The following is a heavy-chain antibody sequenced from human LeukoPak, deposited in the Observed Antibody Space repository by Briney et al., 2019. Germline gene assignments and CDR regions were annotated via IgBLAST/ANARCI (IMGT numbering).Heavy chain of an antibody. Sequence: PGGSLRLSCAASGFTFSSYGMSWVRQAPGKGLEWVSGISGSGGSTNYADSVKGRFTISRDNSKNTLFLQMNSLRAEDTALYYCSKHPPRDGYDHADLDYWGQGTLVTVSS. V-gene: IGHV3-23*01. J-gene: IGHJ4*02. D-gene: IGHD5-12*01. CDR2: ISGSGGST. CDR1: GFTFSSYG. CDR3: SKHPPRDGYDHADLDY.